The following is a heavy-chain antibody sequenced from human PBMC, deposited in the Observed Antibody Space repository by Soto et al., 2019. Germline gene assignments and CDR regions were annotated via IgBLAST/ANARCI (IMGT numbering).Heavy chain of an antibody. CDR2: IYYSGST. D-gene: IGHD2-15*01. CDR1: GGSISSYY. CDR3: ARAGSQYYGMDV. V-gene: IGHV4-59*12. J-gene: IGHJ6*02. Sequence: PSETLSLTCTVSGGSISSYYWSWIRQPPGKGLEWIGYIYYSGSTNYNPSLKSRVTISVDTSKNQFSLKLSSVTAADTAVYYCARAGSQYYGMDVWGQGTTVTVSS.